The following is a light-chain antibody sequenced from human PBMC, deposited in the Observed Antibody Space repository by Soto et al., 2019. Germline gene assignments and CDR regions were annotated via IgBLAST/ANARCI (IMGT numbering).Light chain of an antibody. CDR3: EQVKSYPIT. CDR1: QAISSY. Sequence: DIQLTQSPSFLSASVGDRVTITCRASQAISSYLYWYQQKPGKAPKLLIYGPSTLQSGVPPRFSGSGSGTQFTLTISSLHPEDFATFYCEQVKSYPITFGHGTRLEIK. CDR2: GPS. V-gene: IGKV1-9*01. J-gene: IGKJ5*01.